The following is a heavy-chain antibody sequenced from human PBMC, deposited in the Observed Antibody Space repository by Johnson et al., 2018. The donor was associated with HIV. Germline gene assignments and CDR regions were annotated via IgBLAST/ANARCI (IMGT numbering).Heavy chain of an antibody. Sequence: QVQLVESGGGVVQPGRSLRLSCAASGFTFSSYAMHWVRQAPGKGLEWVAVIWYGGSNKYYADSVKGRFSISRDNSKNTLYLQMNSLRAEDTAVYYCAKCIWGSSLIDAFDIWGQGTTVTVSS. CDR3: AKCIWGSSLIDAFDI. D-gene: IGHD6-13*01. CDR1: GFTFSSYA. V-gene: IGHV3-33*06. J-gene: IGHJ3*02. CDR2: IWYGGSNK.